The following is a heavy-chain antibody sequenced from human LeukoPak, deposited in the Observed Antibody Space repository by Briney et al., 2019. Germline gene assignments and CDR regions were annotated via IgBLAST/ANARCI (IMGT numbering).Heavy chain of an antibody. Sequence: GGSLRLSCAASGFTFSRYWMHWVRQAPGKGLVWVSLIDSDGRSTRCADSVKGRFTISRDNSKNTLYLQMNSLRAEETAVYYCARDRMVYTYWGQGALVTVSS. CDR1: GFTFSRYW. CDR3: ARDRMVYTY. V-gene: IGHV3-74*01. J-gene: IGHJ4*02. CDR2: IDSDGRST. D-gene: IGHD3-10*01.